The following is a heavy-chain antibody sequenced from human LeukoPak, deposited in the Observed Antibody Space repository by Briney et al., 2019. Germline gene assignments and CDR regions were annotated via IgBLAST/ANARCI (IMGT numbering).Heavy chain of an antibody. D-gene: IGHD4-17*01. CDR1: GFTLSTYS. CDR2: ISSSSSYI. V-gene: IGHV3-21*06. Sequence: GGSLRLSCAASGFTLSTYSMNWVRQAPGKGLEWVSSISSSSSYIYYADSVKGRFTISRDNAKNSLYLQMGSLRAEDTAVYYCARDPEHGDYYYYYYMDVWGKGTTVTVSS. CDR3: ARDPEHGDYYYYYYMDV. J-gene: IGHJ6*03.